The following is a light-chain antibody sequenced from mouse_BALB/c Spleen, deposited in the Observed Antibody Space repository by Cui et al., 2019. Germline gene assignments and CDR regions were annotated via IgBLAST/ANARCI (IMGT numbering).Light chain of an antibody. Sequence: QIVLTQSPALMTASPGEKVTMTCSASSSVSYMYWYQQKPRSSPKPWIYLTSNLASGVPARFSGSGSGTSYSLTISSMEAEDAATYYCQQWSSNPRTFGA. CDR3: QQWSSNPRT. J-gene: IGKJ5*01. CDR2: LTS. V-gene: IGKV4-68*01. CDR1: SSVSY.